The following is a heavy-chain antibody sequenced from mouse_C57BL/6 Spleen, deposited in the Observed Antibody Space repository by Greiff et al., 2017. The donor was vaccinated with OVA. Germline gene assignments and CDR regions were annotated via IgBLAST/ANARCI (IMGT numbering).Heavy chain of an antibody. CDR1: GYTFTSYW. CDR2: IYPSDSET. D-gene: IGHD1-1*01. CDR3: AREHYGSSPYYFDY. V-gene: IGHV1-61*01. J-gene: IGHJ2*01. Sequence: QVQLQQPGAELVRPGSSVKLSCKASGYTFTSYWMDWVKQRPGQGLEWIGNIYPSDSETHYNQKFKDKATLTVDKSSSTAYMQLSSLTSEDSAVYYCAREHYGSSPYYFDYWGQGTTLTVSS.